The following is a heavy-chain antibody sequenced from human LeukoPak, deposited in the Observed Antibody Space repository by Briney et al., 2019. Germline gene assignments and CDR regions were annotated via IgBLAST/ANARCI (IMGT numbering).Heavy chain of an antibody. CDR2: ISGSGGTT. CDR1: GFTFSDYA. Sequence: PGGSLRLSCAASGFTFSDYAMNWVRQAPGKGLEWVSAISGSGGTTHYADSVKGRFTISRDKSKNTLSLQMNSLRAEDTAVYYCAKDGYYESSGYSYFDYWGQGTLVTVSS. J-gene: IGHJ4*02. D-gene: IGHD3-22*01. V-gene: IGHV3-23*01. CDR3: AKDGYYESSGYSYFDY.